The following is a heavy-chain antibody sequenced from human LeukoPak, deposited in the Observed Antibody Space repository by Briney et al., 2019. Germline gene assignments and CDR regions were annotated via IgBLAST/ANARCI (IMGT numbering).Heavy chain of an antibody. Sequence: SETLSLSCTVSGGSISGYYWDWIRQPPGKGLEWIGHIYNSGSTNYNPSLKSRVTISVDTSKKQFSLSLSSVTAADTAVYYCVSSHGGYWGQGTLVTVSS. CDR3: VSSHGGY. J-gene: IGHJ4*02. V-gene: IGHV4-59*01. CDR1: GGSISGYY. CDR2: IYNSGST.